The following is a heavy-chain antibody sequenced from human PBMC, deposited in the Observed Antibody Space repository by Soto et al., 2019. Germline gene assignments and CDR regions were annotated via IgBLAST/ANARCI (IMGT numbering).Heavy chain of an antibody. V-gene: IGHV3-72*01. CDR2: SRNKAKSYTT. Sequence: EEQLVESGGGLVQPGGSLTLSCAASGFTFTDHYMEWVRQAPGKGLEWVARSRNKAKSYTTDYAASVKGRFTISRDLSKNSLYLQMNSLKTEDTAVYYCSRLEGGWGQGTLVIVSS. J-gene: IGHJ4*02. CDR3: SRLEGG. CDR1: GFTFTDHY. D-gene: IGHD3-3*01.